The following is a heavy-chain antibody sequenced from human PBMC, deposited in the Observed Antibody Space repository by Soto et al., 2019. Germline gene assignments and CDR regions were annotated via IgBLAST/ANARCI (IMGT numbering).Heavy chain of an antibody. Sequence: QVQLQQWGAGLLKPSETLSLNCAVNGGSLSGYYWSWIRQPPGKGLEWIGEIKDGGRTNYSPSLKSRATISSDTSNNQFSLRLYSVTAADTGMYYCARGQEGVVATHWDQGTLVTVSS. V-gene: IGHV4-34*01. CDR3: ARGQEGVVATH. CDR1: GGSLSGYY. J-gene: IGHJ4*02. CDR2: IKDGGRT. D-gene: IGHD5-12*01.